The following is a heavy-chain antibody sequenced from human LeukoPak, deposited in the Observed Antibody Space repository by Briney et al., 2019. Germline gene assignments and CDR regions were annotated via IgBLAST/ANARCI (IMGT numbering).Heavy chain of an antibody. V-gene: IGHV3-53*01. CDR3: AREQGGDYVFGAPFDY. CDR1: GFTVSSDY. D-gene: IGHD4-17*01. CDR2: IYSGGST. Sequence: GGSLRLSCAASGFTVSSDYMTWVRQAPGKGLEWVSVIYSGGSTFYADSVKGLFTLSIDNSKNTLFLQMNSLRAEDTAVYYCAREQGGDYVFGAPFDYWGQGTLVTVSS. J-gene: IGHJ4*02.